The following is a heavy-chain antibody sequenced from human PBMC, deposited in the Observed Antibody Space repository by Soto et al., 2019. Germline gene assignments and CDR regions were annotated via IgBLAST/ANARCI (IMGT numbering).Heavy chain of an antibody. D-gene: IGHD6-19*01. CDR2: ISGSGGST. J-gene: IGHJ6*02. CDR3: AKDQGSGWNYYYGMDV. CDR1: GFTFSSYA. V-gene: IGHV3-23*01. Sequence: PGGSLRLSCAASGFTFSSYAMSWVRQAPGKGLEWVSAISGSGGSTYYADSVKGRFTISRGNSKNTLYLQMNSLRAEDTAVYYCAKDQGSGWNYYYGMDVWGQGTTVTVSS.